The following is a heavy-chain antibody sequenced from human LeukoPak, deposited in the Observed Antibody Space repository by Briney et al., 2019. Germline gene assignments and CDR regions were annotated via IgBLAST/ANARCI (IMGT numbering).Heavy chain of an antibody. CDR1: GYTFTNYD. CDR2: MNPNSGNS. J-gene: IGHJ4*02. Sequence: GVSVKVSCKASGYTFTNYDINWVRQATGQGLEWMGYMNPNSGNSAYAQKFRDRVTITTDASISTASMELSGLRSEDTALYYCAREGLDYWGQGTLVTVSS. CDR3: AREGLDY. V-gene: IGHV1-8*01.